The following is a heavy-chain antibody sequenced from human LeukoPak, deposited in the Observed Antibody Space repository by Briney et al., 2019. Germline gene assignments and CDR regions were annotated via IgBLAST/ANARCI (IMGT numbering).Heavy chain of an antibody. D-gene: IGHD3-16*02. J-gene: IGHJ4*02. CDR2: IRPSGGRA. V-gene: IGHV1-46*01. CDR3: AREPPESFRFDY. CDR1: GYTFTSYY. Sequence: GASVKVSCKASGYTFTSYYIHWVRQAPGQGLEWMGIIRPSGGRASYPQNFHGRVTMTMDMSASTVHMELSSLTSEDAAMYYCAREPPESFRFDYWGQGAPVTVSS.